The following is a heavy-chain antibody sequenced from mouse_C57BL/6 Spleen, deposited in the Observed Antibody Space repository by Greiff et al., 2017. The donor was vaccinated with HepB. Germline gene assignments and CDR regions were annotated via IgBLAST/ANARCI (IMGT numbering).Heavy chain of an antibody. CDR2: IDPSDSYT. CDR3: AFTTVVANWYFDV. J-gene: IGHJ1*03. CDR1: GYTFTSYW. V-gene: IGHV1-50*01. D-gene: IGHD1-1*01. Sequence: QVQLQQPGAELVKPGASVKLSCKASGYTFTSYWMQWVKQRPGQGLEWIGEIDPSDSYTNYNQKFKGKATLTVDTSSSTAYMHLSSLTSEDSAVYYCAFTTVVANWYFDVWGTGTTVTVSS.